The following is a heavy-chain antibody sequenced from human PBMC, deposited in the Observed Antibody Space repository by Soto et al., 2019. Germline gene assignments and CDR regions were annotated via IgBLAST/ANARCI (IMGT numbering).Heavy chain of an antibody. CDR2: ISAYNGNT. J-gene: IGHJ6*03. CDR1: GYTFTSYG. Sequence: ASVKVSCKASGYTFTSYGISWVRQAPGQGLEWMGWISAYNGNTNYAQKLQGRVTMTTDTSTSTAYMELRSLRSDDTAVYYCARTGLITFGGVIVINYYYYMDVWGKGTTVTVSS. V-gene: IGHV1-18*01. D-gene: IGHD3-16*02. CDR3: ARTGLITFGGVIVINYYYYMDV.